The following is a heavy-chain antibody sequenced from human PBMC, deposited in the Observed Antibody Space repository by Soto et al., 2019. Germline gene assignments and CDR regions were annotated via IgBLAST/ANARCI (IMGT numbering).Heavy chain of an antibody. D-gene: IGHD1-1*01. J-gene: IGHJ3*02. CDR1: GYTFTSSY. Sequence: SVPAACKPPGYTFTSSYVRSVLQTPGLGLEWMGMIIPIVGTANYAQKFQGRVTITADESTSTAYIELISRRSEDTALYYCASAPLRTTGAFGIWGQLTMVTVSS. CDR3: ASAPLRTTGAFGI. V-gene: IGHV1-69*11. CDR2: IIPIVGTA.